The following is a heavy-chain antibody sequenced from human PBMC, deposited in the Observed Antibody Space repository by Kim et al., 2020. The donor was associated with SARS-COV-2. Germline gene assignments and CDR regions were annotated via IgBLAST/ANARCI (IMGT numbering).Heavy chain of an antibody. V-gene: IGHV3-21*01. Sequence: GGSLRLSCAASGFTFSSYSMNWVRQAPGKGLEWVSSISSSSSYIYYGDSVKGRFTISRDNAKNSLYLQMNSLRAEDTAVYYCARDGTLYFGEFTIYYYYYGMDVCGQGTTVTVSS. J-gene: IGHJ6*02. CDR3: ARDGTLYFGEFTIYYYYYGMDV. CDR2: ISSSSSYI. D-gene: IGHD3-10*01. CDR1: GFTFSSYS.